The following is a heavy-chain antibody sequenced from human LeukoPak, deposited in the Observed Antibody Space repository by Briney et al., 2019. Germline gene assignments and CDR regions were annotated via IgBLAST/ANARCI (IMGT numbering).Heavy chain of an antibody. CDR1: GGSISSSSYY. D-gene: IGHD3-16*02. Sequence: PSETLSLTCTVSGGSISSSSYYWGWIRQPPGKGLEWIGSIYYSGSTYYNPSLKSRVTISVDTSKNQFSLKLSSVTAADTAVYYCAREFKLSFDPWGQGTLVTVSS. V-gene: IGHV4-39*07. CDR3: AREFKLSFDP. CDR2: IYYSGST. J-gene: IGHJ5*02.